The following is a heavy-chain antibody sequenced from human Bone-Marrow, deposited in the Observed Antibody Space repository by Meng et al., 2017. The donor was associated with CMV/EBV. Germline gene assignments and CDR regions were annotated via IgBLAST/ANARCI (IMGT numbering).Heavy chain of an antibody. CDR2: INHSGST. Sequence: GSLRLSCAVYGGYFSGYYWSWIRQPPGKGLEWIGEINHSGSTNYNPSLKSRVTISVDTSKNQFALKLSSVTAADTAVYYCARGAGVVPAAKRGGGFDYWAQGTLVTVSS. J-gene: IGHJ4*02. CDR3: ARGAGVVPAAKRGGGFDY. CDR1: GGYFSGYY. V-gene: IGHV4-34*01. D-gene: IGHD2-2*01.